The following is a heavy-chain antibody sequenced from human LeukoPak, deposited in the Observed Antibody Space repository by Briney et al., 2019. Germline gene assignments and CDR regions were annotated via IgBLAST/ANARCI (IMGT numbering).Heavy chain of an antibody. D-gene: IGHD3-22*01. V-gene: IGHV3-66*01. CDR1: GFTVSSNY. CDR3: ARIWPYYDSSGCYDHDAFDI. CDR2: IYSGGST. J-gene: IGHJ3*02. Sequence: GGSLRLSCTASGFTVSSNYMSWVRQAPGKGLEWVSVIYSGGSTYYADSVKGRFTISRDNSKNTLYLQMNSLRAEDTAVYYCARIWPYYDSSGCYDHDAFDIWGQGTMVTVSS.